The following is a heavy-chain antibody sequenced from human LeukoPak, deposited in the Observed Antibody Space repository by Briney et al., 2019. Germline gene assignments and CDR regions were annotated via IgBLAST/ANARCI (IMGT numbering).Heavy chain of an antibody. J-gene: IGHJ5*02. CDR2: INHSGST. D-gene: IGHD2-2*02. Sequence: SETLSLTCAVYGGSFSGYYWSWIRQPPGKGLEWIGEINHSGSTNYNPSLKSRVTISVDTSKNQFSLKLISVTAADTAVYYCARGSIIVVVPAAIKNDWFDPWGQGTLVTVSS. CDR3: ARGSIIVVVPAAIKNDWFDP. CDR1: GGSFSGYY. V-gene: IGHV4-34*01.